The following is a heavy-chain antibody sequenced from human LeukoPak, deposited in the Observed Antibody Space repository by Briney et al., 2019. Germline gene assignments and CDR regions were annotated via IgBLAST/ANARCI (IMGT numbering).Heavy chain of an antibody. CDR2: IWYDGSNK. CDR1: GFTFNSYG. V-gene: IGHV3-33*01. Sequence: GGSLRLSCAASGFTFNSYGMHWVRQAPGKGLEWVAVIWYDGSNKYYADSVKGRFTISRDNSENTLYLEMGSLRAEDTAVYYCARDPGVRWLVGFDYWGQGTLVTVST. CDR3: ARDPGVRWLVGFDY. D-gene: IGHD6-19*01. J-gene: IGHJ4*02.